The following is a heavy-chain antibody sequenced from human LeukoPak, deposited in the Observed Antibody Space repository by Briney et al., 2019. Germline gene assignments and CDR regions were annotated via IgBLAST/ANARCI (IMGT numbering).Heavy chain of an antibody. CDR2: ISSNGGST. D-gene: IGHD3-10*01. CDR3: ARDREVRGVPDY. V-gene: IGHV3-64*01. CDR1: GFTFSSYA. Sequence: GGSLRLSCAASGFTFSSYAMHWVRQAPGKGLEYVSAISSNGGSTYYANSVKSRFTISRDNSKNTLYLQMGSLRAEDMAVYYCARDREVRGVPDYWGQGTLVTVSS. J-gene: IGHJ4*02.